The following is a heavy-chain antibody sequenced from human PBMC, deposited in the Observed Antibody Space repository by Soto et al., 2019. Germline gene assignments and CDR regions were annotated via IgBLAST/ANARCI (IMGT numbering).Heavy chain of an antibody. CDR3: ARTLLGYDSSGYHYGDIDY. CDR2: ISYDGSNK. Sequence: VGSLRLSGAASGFTFSSYAMHWVRQAPGKGLEWVAVISYDGSNKYYADSVKGRFTISRDNSKNTLYLQMNSLRAEDTAVYYCARTLLGYDSSGYHYGDIDYWGQGTLVTVSS. CDR1: GFTFSSYA. V-gene: IGHV3-30-3*01. D-gene: IGHD3-22*01. J-gene: IGHJ4*02.